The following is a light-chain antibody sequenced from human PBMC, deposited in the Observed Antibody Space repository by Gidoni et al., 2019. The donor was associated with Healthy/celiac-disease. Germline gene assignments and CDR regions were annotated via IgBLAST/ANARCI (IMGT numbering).Light chain of an antibody. CDR2: AAS. Sequence: DIRMTQSPSSLSPSVGDRVTITCRASQRISSYLHWYQQKPGKAPKLLIYAASSLQSGGPSRFSGSWSGTDFTLTISSLQPEDFATYYCQQSCHTPWTFGRGTKVEIK. V-gene: IGKV1-39*01. CDR3: QQSCHTPWT. J-gene: IGKJ1*01. CDR1: QRISSY.